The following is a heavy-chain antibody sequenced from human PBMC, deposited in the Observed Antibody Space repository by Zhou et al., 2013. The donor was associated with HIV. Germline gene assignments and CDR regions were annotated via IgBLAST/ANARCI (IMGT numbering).Heavy chain of an antibody. CDR3: ARAQWEYSVGGYVY. V-gene: IGHV3-21*03. D-gene: IGHD1-26*01. Sequence: EVQLVESGGGLVKPGGSLRLSCAASGFTFSSYSMNWVRQAPGKGLEWVSSISSSSTYIYYADSVKGRFTVSRDNAKNSLYLQMNSLRAEDTAVYYCARAQWEYSVGGYVYWGQGTLVTVSS. CDR2: ISSSSTYI. CDR1: GFTFSSYS. J-gene: IGHJ4*02.